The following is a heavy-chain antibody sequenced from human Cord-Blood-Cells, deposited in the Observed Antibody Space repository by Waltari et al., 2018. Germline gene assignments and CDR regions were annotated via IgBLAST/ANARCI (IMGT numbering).Heavy chain of an antibody. J-gene: IGHJ3*02. CDR2: INAGNGNT. V-gene: IGHV1-3*01. Sequence: QVQLVQSGAEVQKPGASVKVSCKASGYTFTSYAMHWVGQAPGQRLEWMGWINAGNGNTKYSQKFQGRVTITRDTSASTAYMELSSLRSEDTAVYYCARDLGIRSAFDIWGQGTMVTVSS. CDR1: GYTFTSYA. CDR3: ARDLGIRSAFDI. D-gene: IGHD7-27*01.